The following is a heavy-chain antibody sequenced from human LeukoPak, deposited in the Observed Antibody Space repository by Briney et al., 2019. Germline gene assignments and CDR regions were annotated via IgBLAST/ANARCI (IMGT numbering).Heavy chain of an antibody. V-gene: IGHV3-74*01. CDR1: GFTFSSYW. J-gene: IGHJ4*02. D-gene: IGHD2/OR15-2a*01. Sequence: PGGSLRLSCAASGFTFSSYWMHWVRQVPGKGLVWVSRIRSDGSDARYAESVKGRFTISRDNAKNTLYLQMNSLRDEGTAVYYCARDWFHAIDYWGQGTLVTVSS. CDR2: IRSDGSDA. CDR3: ARDWFHAIDY.